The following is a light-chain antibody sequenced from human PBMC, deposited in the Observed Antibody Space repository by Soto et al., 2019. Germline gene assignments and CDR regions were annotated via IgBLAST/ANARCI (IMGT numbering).Light chain of an antibody. CDR2: AAS. J-gene: IGKJ1*01. CDR3: QQHNNWPLT. V-gene: IGKV3-15*01. Sequence: EVVMTQSPATLSVAPGESATLSCRAGQSVSNYLAWYQQKPGQAPRLLIYAASTRATGVPARFSGSGSGTDFTLTISSLQSEDSAVYYCQQHNNWPLTFGQGTKVDIK. CDR1: QSVSNY.